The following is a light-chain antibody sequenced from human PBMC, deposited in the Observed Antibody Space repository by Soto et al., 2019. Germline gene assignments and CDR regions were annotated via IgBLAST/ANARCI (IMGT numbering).Light chain of an antibody. CDR3: SSYTSRSIL. CDR1: SSDVGGYNY. J-gene: IGLJ1*01. Sequence: QSALTQPASVSGSPGQSITISCTGTSSDVGGYNYVSWYQHYPGKAPKLMIFDVSNRPSGVSNRFSGSKSGNTASLTISGLQAEDEADYYCSSYTSRSILFGTGTKVTVL. V-gene: IGLV2-14*03. CDR2: DVS.